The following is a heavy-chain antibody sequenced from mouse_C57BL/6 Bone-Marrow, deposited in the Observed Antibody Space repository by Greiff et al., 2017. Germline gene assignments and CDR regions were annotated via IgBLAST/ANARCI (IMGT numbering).Heavy chain of an antibody. Sequence: QVQLQQPGAELVKPGASVKLSCKASGYTFTSYWMQWVKQRPGQGLEWIGEIDPSDSYTNYNQKFKGKATLTVDTSSSTAYMQLSSLTSEDSAVYYCARWGYYGSNPPDYWGQGTTLTVSS. D-gene: IGHD1-1*01. CDR2: IDPSDSYT. CDR3: ARWGYYGSNPPDY. V-gene: IGHV1-50*01. J-gene: IGHJ2*01. CDR1: GYTFTSYW.